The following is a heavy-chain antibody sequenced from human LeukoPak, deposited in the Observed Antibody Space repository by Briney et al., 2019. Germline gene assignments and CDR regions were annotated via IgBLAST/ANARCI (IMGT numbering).Heavy chain of an antibody. CDR3: ARDRVSIAARQYYYYYMDV. J-gene: IGHJ6*03. D-gene: IGHD6-6*01. CDR1: GGSISSYY. Sequence: SETLSLTCTVSGGSISSYYWNWIRQPAGKGLEWIGRIYTSGSTNYNPSLKSRVTMSVDTSKNQFSLKLSSVTAADTAVYYCARDRVSIAARQYYYYYMDVWGKGTTVTVSS. V-gene: IGHV4-4*07. CDR2: IYTSGST.